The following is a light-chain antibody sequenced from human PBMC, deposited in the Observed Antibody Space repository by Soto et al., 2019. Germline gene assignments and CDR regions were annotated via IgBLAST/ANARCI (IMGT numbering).Light chain of an antibody. V-gene: IGKV3-20*01. CDR2: GAS. Sequence: EIALTQSPGTLSLSPGEGATLSCRASQSVSSNYLAWYQQKPGQAPRLLIYGASSSATGIPDRFSGSGSGTDCTLTISRLGPEDFAVYYCQQYGTSPRTFGQGTKLEIK. CDR3: QQYGTSPRT. CDR1: QSVSSNY. J-gene: IGKJ2*01.